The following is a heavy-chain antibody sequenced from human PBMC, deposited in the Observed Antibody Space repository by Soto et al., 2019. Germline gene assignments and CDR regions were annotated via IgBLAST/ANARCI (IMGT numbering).Heavy chain of an antibody. CDR1: GGTFSSYA. V-gene: IGHV1-69*12. J-gene: IGHJ4*02. CDR2: IIPIFGTA. CDR3: ARESRYCSGGSCYFLPGIDY. Sequence: QVQLVQSGAEVKKPGSSVKVSCKASGGTFSSYAISWVRQAPGQGLEWMGGIIPIFGTANYAQKFQGRVTIPADESTRTASMELRRLRSEDTDVYYCARESRYCSGGSCYFLPGIDYWGQGTLVTVSS. D-gene: IGHD2-15*01.